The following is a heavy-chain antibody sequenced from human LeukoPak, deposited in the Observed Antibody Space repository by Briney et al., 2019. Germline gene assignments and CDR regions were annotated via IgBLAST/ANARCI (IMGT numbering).Heavy chain of an antibody. V-gene: IGHV3-30*18. CDR1: GVTLSSYG. Sequence: GGSLRLSCAASGVTLSSYGMHWVRQAPGKGLEWVAVISYDGSNKYYADSVKGRFTISRDDSKNTLYLQMNSLRAEDTAVYYRAKEYSSGWYYFDYWGQGTLVTVSS. J-gene: IGHJ4*02. CDR3: AKEYSSGWYYFDY. CDR2: ISYDGSNK. D-gene: IGHD6-19*01.